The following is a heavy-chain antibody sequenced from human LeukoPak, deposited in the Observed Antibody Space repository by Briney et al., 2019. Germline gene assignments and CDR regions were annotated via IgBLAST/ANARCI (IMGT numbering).Heavy chain of an antibody. D-gene: IGHD2-2*02. CDR1: GFTFTNYG. CDR3: AKDRGYCSSASCYKPADY. Sequence: GGSLRLSCVASGFTFTNYGMHWVRQAPGKGLEWVADILYDGTNKNYADSVKGRVTISRDTSTNTIYMQINRLRAEDTAVYYCAKDRGYCSSASCYKPADYWGQGTLLAVSS. CDR2: ILYDGTNK. J-gene: IGHJ4*02. V-gene: IGHV3-30*18.